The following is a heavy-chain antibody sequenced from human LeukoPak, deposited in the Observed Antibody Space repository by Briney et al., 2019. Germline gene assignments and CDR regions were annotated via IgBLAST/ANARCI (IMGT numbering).Heavy chain of an antibody. CDR3: ARARAPVTRISSFDI. CDR1: GFTISDYS. Sequence: PGGSLRLSCAASGFTISDYSMSWIRQAPGKGLEWVSHISSGGTTIYCADSVKGRFTISRDNSKNTLYLQMNSLGADDTAVYYCARARAPVTRISSFDIWGQGTMVTVSS. D-gene: IGHD4-17*01. J-gene: IGHJ3*02. CDR2: ISSGGTTI. V-gene: IGHV3-11*04.